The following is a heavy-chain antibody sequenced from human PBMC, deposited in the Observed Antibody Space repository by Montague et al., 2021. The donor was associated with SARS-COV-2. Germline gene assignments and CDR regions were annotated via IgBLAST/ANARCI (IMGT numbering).Heavy chain of an antibody. CDR1: GGSIDRFF. J-gene: IGHJ6*02. V-gene: IGHV4-4*09. Sequence: SETLSLTCTVSGGSIDRFFWSWIRQTPGKGLEWIAYIFDSGNSNYNPSLKSRVSTSVDTSKNQFSLKLSSVTAADTAVYYCASEQIVVVPAAPYYYYGMDVWGQGTTVTVSS. CDR2: IFDSGNS. CDR3: ASEQIVVVPAAPYYYYGMDV. D-gene: IGHD2-2*01.